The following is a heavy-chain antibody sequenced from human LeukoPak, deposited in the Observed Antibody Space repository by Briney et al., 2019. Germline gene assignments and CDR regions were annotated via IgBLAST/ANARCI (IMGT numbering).Heavy chain of an antibody. CDR1: GGSFSGYC. V-gene: IGHV4-34*01. D-gene: IGHD2-21*02. J-gene: IGHJ4*02. Sequence: SETLSLTCAVYGGSFSGYCWSWIRQPPGKGLEWIGNIYYSGSASYNPSLKSRVTISVDTSTNQFSLKLTSVTAADTAVYFCARHTGAYCGGDCYYFDSWGQGTLVTVSS. CDR2: IYYSGSA. CDR3: ARHTGAYCGGDCYYFDS.